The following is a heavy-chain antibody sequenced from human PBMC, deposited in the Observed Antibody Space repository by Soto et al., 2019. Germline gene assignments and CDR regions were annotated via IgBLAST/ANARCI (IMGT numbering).Heavy chain of an antibody. CDR1: GGTFSSYA. J-gene: IGHJ6*02. Sequence: AASVKVSCKASGGTFSSYAISRVRQAPGQGLEWMGGIIPIFGTANYAQKFQGRVTITADKSTSTAYMELSSLRSEDTAVYYCARGSGTDYYYYGMDVWGQGTTVTVSS. D-gene: IGHD3-10*01. V-gene: IGHV1-69*06. CDR2: IIPIFGTA. CDR3: ARGSGTDYYYYGMDV.